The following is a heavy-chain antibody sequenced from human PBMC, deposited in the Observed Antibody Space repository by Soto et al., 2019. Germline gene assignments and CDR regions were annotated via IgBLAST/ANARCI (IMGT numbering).Heavy chain of an antibody. D-gene: IGHD6-25*01. Sequence: EVQLVESGGGLIQPRGSLRLSCAASGFTVNSYYMDWVRQAPGKGLQWVSLIYSGGSTYYADSVKGRFTISRDNSKNALYLQMNSLRAEDTAVYYCAREAARGTSDAFDIWGQGTMVTVSS. CDR1: GFTVNSYY. CDR2: IYSGGST. CDR3: AREAARGTSDAFDI. J-gene: IGHJ3*02. V-gene: IGHV3-53*01.